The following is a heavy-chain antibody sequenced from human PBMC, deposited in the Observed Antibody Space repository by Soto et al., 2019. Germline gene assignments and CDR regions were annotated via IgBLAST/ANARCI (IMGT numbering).Heavy chain of an antibody. Sequence: EEQLVESGGGLVQPGGSLILSCAASGFTFSSYWMHWVRQTPGKGLVWVSRINPSGSITTYADSVKGRFTISRDNAKNTLYLQMNSLRGDDTAVYYCARIPTGKYGVWNYWGQGTLVTVSS. D-gene: IGHD2-8*01. CDR3: ARIPTGKYGVWNY. CDR2: INPSGSIT. V-gene: IGHV3-74*01. J-gene: IGHJ4*02. CDR1: GFTFSSYW.